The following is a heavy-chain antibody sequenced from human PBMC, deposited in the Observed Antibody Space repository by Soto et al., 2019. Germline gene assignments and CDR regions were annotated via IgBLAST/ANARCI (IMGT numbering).Heavy chain of an antibody. Sequence: GVLRLSCAASGFTFSSYGMHWVRQAPGKGLEGVAVIWYDGSNKYYADSVKGRFTISRDNSKITLYLQMNSLRAEDTAVYYCARERIAARPGYYYGMDVWGQGTTVTVSS. D-gene: IGHD6-6*01. V-gene: IGHV3-33*01. CDR2: IWYDGSNK. CDR1: GFTFSSYG. CDR3: ARERIAARPGYYYGMDV. J-gene: IGHJ6*02.